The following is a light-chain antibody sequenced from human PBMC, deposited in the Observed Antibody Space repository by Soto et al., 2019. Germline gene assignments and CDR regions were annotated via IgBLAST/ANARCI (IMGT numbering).Light chain of an antibody. CDR1: QSVSSGY. J-gene: IGKJ1*01. V-gene: IGKV3-20*01. CDR3: QQYGSSLWT. Sequence: EIVLTQSPGTLSLSPGERATLSCRASQSVSSGYLAWYQQKPGQAPRLLIYGASSRATGIPDRFSGSGSGTDVTLTISRLEPGDFAVYYCQQYGSSLWTFGRGTKVEIK. CDR2: GAS.